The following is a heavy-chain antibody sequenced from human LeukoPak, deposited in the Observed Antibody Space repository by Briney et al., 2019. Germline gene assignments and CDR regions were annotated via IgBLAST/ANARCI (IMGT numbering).Heavy chain of an antibody. D-gene: IGHD6-25*01. CDR1: GDSLNSYY. CDR2: IFYSGSS. Sequence: SETLSLTCTVSGDSLNSYYWSWIRQPPGEGLQWIGYIFYSGSSDYNASLRSRVAISVDTSKNQFSLKLTSVTAADTAVYYCAGRAARFFDYWGQGILVTVSS. CDR3: AGRAARFFDY. V-gene: IGHV4-59*01. J-gene: IGHJ4*02.